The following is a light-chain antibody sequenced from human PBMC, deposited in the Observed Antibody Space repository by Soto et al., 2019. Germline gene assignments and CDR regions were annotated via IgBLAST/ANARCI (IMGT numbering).Light chain of an antibody. CDR3: SSYTGSTTLVV. CDR1: SSDVGGYNY. CDR2: DAS. Sequence: QSVLTQPASVSGSPGQSITISCTGTSSDVGGYNYVSWYQQHPGKAPKLMIYDASNRPSGVSNRFSGSKSGNTASLTISGLQAEDEADYYCSSYTGSTTLVVFGTGTKVTVL. J-gene: IGLJ1*01. V-gene: IGLV2-14*03.